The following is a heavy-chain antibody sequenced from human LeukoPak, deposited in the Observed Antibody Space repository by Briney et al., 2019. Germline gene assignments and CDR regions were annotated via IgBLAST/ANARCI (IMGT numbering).Heavy chain of an antibody. CDR1: GFTFRNYG. D-gene: IGHD2-2*01. J-gene: IGHJ4*02. V-gene: IGHV3-23*01. CDR2: ISGSGGST. Sequence: GGSLRLSCAASGFTFRNYGMSWVRQAPGKGLEWVSAISGSGGSTYYADSVKGRFTISRDNSKNTLYLQMNSLRAEDTAVYYCAKTIGYCSSTSCYFSYWGQGTLVTVSS. CDR3: AKTIGYCSSTSCYFSY.